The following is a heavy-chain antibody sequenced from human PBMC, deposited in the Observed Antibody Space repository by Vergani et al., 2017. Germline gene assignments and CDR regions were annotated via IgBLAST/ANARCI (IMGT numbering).Heavy chain of an antibody. CDR1: GGSFSGYY. J-gene: IGHJ5*02. CDR3: ARGTTRLIAAAGRAWVDP. CDR2: INHSGST. Sequence: QVQLQQWGAGLLKPSETLSLTCAVYGGSFSGYYWSWLRQPPGKGLEWIGEINHSGSTKYNPSLKSRVTISVDTSKNQFSLKLSSVTAADTAVYYCARGTTRLIAAAGRAWVDPWGQGTLVTVSS. V-gene: IGHV4-34*01. D-gene: IGHD6-13*01.